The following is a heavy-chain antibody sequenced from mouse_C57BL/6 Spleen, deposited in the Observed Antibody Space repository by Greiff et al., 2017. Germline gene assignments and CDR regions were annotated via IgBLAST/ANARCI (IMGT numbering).Heavy chain of an antibody. Sequence: QVQLKESGAELARPGASVKLSCKASGYTFTSYGISWVKQRTGQGLEWIGEIYPRSGNTYYNEKFKGKATLTADKSSSTAYMELRSLTSEDSAVYFGARTDYDGWIAYWGQGTLVTVSA. D-gene: IGHD2-4*01. J-gene: IGHJ3*01. CDR2: IYPRSGNT. V-gene: IGHV1-81*01. CDR1: GYTFTSYG. CDR3: ARTDYDGWIAY.